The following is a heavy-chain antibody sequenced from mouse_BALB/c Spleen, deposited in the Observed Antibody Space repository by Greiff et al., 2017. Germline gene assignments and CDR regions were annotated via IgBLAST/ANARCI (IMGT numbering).Heavy chain of an antibody. CDR3: AREGPETFFAY. V-gene: IGHV1S137*01. Sequence: QVQLQQSGAELVRPGVSVKISCKGSGYTFTDYAMHWVKQSHAKSLEWIGVISTYYGDASYNQKFKGKATMTVDKSSSTAYMELARLTSEDSAIYYCAREGPETFFAYWGQGTLVTVSA. CDR2: ISTYYGDA. J-gene: IGHJ3*01. CDR1: GYTFTDYA.